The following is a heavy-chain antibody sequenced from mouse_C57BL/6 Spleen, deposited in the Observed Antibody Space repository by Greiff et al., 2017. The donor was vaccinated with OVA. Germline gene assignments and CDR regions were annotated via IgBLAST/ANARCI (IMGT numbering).Heavy chain of an antibody. D-gene: IGHD2-3*01. J-gene: IGHJ2*01. CDR2: ISDGGSYT. CDR3: AREDGSYYFDY. CDR1: GFTFSSYA. V-gene: IGHV5-4*01. Sequence: EVKLVESGGGLVKPGGSLKLSCAASGFTFSSYAMSWVRQTPEKRLEWVATISDGGSYTYYPDNVKGRFTISRDNAKNNLYLQMSHLKSEDTAMYYCAREDGSYYFDYWGQGTTLTVSS.